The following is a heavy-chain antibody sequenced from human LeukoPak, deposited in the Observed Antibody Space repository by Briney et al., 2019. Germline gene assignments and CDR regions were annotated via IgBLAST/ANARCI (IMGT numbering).Heavy chain of an antibody. J-gene: IGHJ4*02. CDR3: ARREGYNFDY. CDR2: FHHSGST. V-gene: IGHV4-38-2*02. CDR1: GYSISSGFY. D-gene: IGHD5-24*01. Sequence: ASETLSLTCSVSGYSISSGFYWDWIRPPPGKGLEWIGSFHHSGSTPYNPSLNSRVSISVDTSKNQLSLKLSSVTAADTAVYYCARREGYNFDYWGQGTLVTVSS.